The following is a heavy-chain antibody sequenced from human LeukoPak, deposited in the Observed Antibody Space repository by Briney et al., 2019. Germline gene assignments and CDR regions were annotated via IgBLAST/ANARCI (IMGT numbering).Heavy chain of an antibody. J-gene: IGHJ4*02. CDR2: IYYSGST. D-gene: IGHD3-3*01. CDR1: GGSIRSSYYY. CDR3: ARVSIEGYDFWSGYGVIDY. V-gene: IGHV4-61*01. Sequence: SETLSLTCTVSGGSIRSSYYYWSWIRQPPGKGLEWIGYIYYSGSTNYNPSLKSRVTISVDTSKNQFSLKLSSVTAADTAVYYCARVSIEGYDFWSGYGVIDYWGQGTLVTVSS.